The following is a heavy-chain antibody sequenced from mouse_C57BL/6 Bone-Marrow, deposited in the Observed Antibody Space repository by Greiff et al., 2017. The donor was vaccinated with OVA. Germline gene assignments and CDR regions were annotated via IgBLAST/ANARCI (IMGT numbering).Heavy chain of an antibody. CDR2: ISYDGSN. Sequence: DVKLQESGPGLVKPSQSLSLTCSVTGYSITSGYYWNWIRQFPGNKLEWMGYISYDGSNNYNPSLKNRISITRDTSKNQFFLKLNSVTTEDTATYYCARGRTGGAYWGQGTLVTVSA. V-gene: IGHV3-6*01. CDR3: ARGRTGGAY. CDR1: GYSITSGYY. D-gene: IGHD4-1*01. J-gene: IGHJ3*01.